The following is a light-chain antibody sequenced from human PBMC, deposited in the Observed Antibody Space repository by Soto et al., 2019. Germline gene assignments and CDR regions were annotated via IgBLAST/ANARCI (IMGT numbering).Light chain of an antibody. V-gene: IGLV2-8*01. CDR2: DVN. CDR1: SSDIGIYGY. CDR3: NSDAGGNNWV. J-gene: IGLJ2*01. Sequence: QSALTQPPSASGTPEQSVTISCTGTSSDIGIYGYVSWYQQHAGKAPKLMMYDVNKRPSGVPDRFSGSKSGNTASLTVSGLQPEDEADYYCNSDAGGNNWVFGGGTKLTVL.